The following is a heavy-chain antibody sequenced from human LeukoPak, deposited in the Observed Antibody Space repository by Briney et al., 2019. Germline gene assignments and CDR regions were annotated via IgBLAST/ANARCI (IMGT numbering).Heavy chain of an antibody. CDR3: ARGRSWFGSYCYYAFDI. V-gene: IGHV4-31*03. D-gene: IGHD5-18*01. Sequence: SETLSLTCTVSGGSISSGGYYWRWLRQHPGRGLEWIGNIYYRGSTYYNPSLKSRVTISVDTSKNQFSLKLSSVTAADTSVYYWARGRSWFGSYCYYAFDIWGQGTMVTVSS. J-gene: IGHJ3*02. CDR1: GGSISSGGYY. CDR2: IYYRGST.